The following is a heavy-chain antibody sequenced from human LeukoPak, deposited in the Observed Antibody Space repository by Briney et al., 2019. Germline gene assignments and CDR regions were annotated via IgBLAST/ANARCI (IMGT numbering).Heavy chain of an antibody. V-gene: IGHV4-4*02. CDR2: IYHSGST. CDR1: GGSISSSNW. J-gene: IGHJ4*02. Sequence: SETLSLTCAVSGGSISSSNWWSWVRQPPGKGLEWIGEIYHSGSTNYNPSLKSRVTISVDKSKNQFSLKLSSVTAADTAVYYCARGWYYDFWSGYYSGYFDYWGQGTLVTVSS. D-gene: IGHD3-3*01. CDR3: ARGWYYDFWSGYYSGYFDY.